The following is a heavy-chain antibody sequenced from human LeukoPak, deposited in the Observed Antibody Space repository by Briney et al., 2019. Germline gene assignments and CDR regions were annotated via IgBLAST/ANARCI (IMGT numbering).Heavy chain of an antibody. J-gene: IGHJ4*02. Sequence: SETLSLTCTVYGGSFSGYYWSWIRQPPGKGLEWIGEINHSGSTNYNPSLKSRVTISVDTSKNQFSLKLSSVTAADAAVYYCAREPLEALAGTSEYWGQGTLVTVSS. D-gene: IGHD6-19*01. V-gene: IGHV4-34*01. CDR3: AREPLEALAGTSEY. CDR1: GGSFSGYY. CDR2: INHSGST.